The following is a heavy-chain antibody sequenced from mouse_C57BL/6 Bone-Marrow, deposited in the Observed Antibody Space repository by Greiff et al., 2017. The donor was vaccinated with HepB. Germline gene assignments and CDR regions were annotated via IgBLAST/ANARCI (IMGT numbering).Heavy chain of an antibody. CDR1: GYTFTSYW. CDR2: IDPSDSYT. V-gene: IGHV1-50*01. CDR3: AREETAQARSYYAMDY. Sequence: QVQLQQPGAELVKPGASVKLSCKASGYTFTSYWMQWVKQRPGQGLEWIGEIDPSDSYTNYNQKFKGKATLTVDTYSSTAYMQLSSLTSEDSAVYYCAREETAQARSYYAMDYWGQGTSVTVSS. J-gene: IGHJ4*01. D-gene: IGHD3-2*02.